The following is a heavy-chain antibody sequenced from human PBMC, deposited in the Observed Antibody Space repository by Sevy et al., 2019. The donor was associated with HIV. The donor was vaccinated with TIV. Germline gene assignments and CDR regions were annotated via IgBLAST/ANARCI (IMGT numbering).Heavy chain of an antibody. CDR3: ARDRGSSSWPFDY. J-gene: IGHJ4*02. CDR1: GDSVSSNSAV. D-gene: IGHD6-13*01. Sequence: KQSQTLSLTCAISGDSVSSNSAVWNWIRQSPSRGLEWLGRTYYRSKWYNDYAESVKSRITINPDTSKNQFSLQLNSVTPEDTAVYYCARDRGSSSWPFDYWAQGTLVTVSS. CDR2: TYYRSKWYN. V-gene: IGHV6-1*01.